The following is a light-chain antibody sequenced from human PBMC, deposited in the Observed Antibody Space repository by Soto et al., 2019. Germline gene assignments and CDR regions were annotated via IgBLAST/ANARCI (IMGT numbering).Light chain of an antibody. CDR1: QSIGSSH. CDR2: GAS. Sequence: EIVLTQSPGTLSLSPGERATLSCRASQSIGSSHLAWYQQKPGQAPRLLFYGASSRATGLPDRFSGSGSGTDFTLTISRLAPEDFAVYYCQQHGSSPLTFGGGARVEIK. J-gene: IGKJ4*01. V-gene: IGKV3-20*01. CDR3: QQHGSSPLT.